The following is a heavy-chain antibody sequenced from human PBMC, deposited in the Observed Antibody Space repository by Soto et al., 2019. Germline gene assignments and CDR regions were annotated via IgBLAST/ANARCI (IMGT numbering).Heavy chain of an antibody. V-gene: IGHV3-21*06. CDR3: ARGGGGAYCSGGSCYVDY. CDR2: ITTGRSNM. D-gene: IGHD2-15*01. J-gene: IGHJ4*02. Sequence: GGSLRLSCATSGFTFNTYSMKWVRQAPGKGLEWVSSITTGRSNMYYADSVEGRFTISRDKAKNSLYLQMNSLRAEDTAVYYCARGGGGAYCSGGSCYVDYWGQGTLVTVSS. CDR1: GFTFNTYS.